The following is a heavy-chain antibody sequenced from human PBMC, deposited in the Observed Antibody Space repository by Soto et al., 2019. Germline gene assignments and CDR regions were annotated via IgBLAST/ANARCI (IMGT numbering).Heavy chain of an antibody. V-gene: IGHV2-5*02. Sequence: QITLKESGPTLVKPTQTLTLTCTFSGFSLSAIGMGVAWIRQPPGKALEWLSLLYWDDDKTYSPSLRNRLTXTXAISKNQVVLTVTNMDPVDTATYYCAHSRGKGDVDYWGQGTLVTVSS. J-gene: IGHJ4*02. CDR1: GFSLSAIGMG. D-gene: IGHD1-1*01. CDR2: LYWDDDK. CDR3: AHSRGKGDVDY.